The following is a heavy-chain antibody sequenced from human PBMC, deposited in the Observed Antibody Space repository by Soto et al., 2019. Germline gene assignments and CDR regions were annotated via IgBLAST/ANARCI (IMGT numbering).Heavy chain of an antibody. Sequence: EVQLVESGGGLVKPGGSLRLSCAASVFPFSNAWMSWVRQAPGEGLEWVARIKSETDGGTTDYGAPVEGRFTISRDDSKNTLDLQMTNLKTEDTAVYYCTTYDNIWGNYRYRWAYWGQGALVTVSS. D-gene: IGHD3-16*02. J-gene: IGHJ4*02. CDR3: TTYDNIWGNYRYRWAY. CDR1: VFPFSNAW. CDR2: IKSETDGGTT. V-gene: IGHV3-15*01.